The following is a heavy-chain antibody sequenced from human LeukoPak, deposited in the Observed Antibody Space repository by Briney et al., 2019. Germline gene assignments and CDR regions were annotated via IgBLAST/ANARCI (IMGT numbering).Heavy chain of an antibody. CDR2: IIPIFGTA. D-gene: IGHD3-22*01. Sequence: ASVKVSCKASGGTFSSYAISWVRQAPGQGLEWMGGIIPIFGTANYAQKFQGRVTITTDESTSTAYMELSSLRSEDTAVYYCARDQSSYYCDSSGYTRGKRAHRYYFDYWGQGTLVTVSS. CDR1: GGTFSSYA. J-gene: IGHJ4*02. V-gene: IGHV1-69*05. CDR3: ARDQSSYYCDSSGYTRGKRAHRYYFDY.